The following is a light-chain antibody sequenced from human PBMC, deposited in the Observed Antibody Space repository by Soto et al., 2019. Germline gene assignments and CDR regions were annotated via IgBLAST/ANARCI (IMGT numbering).Light chain of an antibody. CDR1: NIGSKN. CDR2: RDS. Sequence: SYELTQPHSVSVALGQTARITCGGNNIGSKNVHWYQQKPGQAPVLVIYRDSNRPSGIPERFSGSNSVNTATLTISRAQAGDEADYYCQVWYSSTARVFGGGTKLTVL. CDR3: QVWYSSTARV. V-gene: IGLV3-9*01. J-gene: IGLJ3*02.